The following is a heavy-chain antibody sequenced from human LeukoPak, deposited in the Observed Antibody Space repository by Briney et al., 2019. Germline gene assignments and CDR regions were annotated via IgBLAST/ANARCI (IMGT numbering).Heavy chain of an antibody. CDR1: GGSFSGYY. D-gene: IGHD3-22*01. Sequence: SETLSLTCAVYGGSFSGYYWSWIRQPPGKGLEWIGEINHSGSTNYNPSLKSRVTISVDTSKNQFSLKLSSVTAADTAVYYCARVFYYDSSGYYRPYYFDYWGQGTLVTVFS. V-gene: IGHV4-34*01. CDR2: INHSGST. J-gene: IGHJ4*02. CDR3: ARVFYYDSSGYYRPYYFDY.